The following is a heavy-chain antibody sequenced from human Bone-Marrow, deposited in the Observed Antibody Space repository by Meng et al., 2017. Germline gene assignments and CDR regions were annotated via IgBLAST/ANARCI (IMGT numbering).Heavy chain of an antibody. CDR2: INPSGGST. Sequence: ASVKVSCKASGYTFTSYYMHWVRQAPGQGLEWMGIINPSGGSTSYAQKFQGRVTMTRDTSTSTVYMELSSLRSEGTAVYYCARGPPRDHSGYDSLGFDYWGQGTLVTVSS. CDR1: GYTFTSYY. V-gene: IGHV1-46*01. J-gene: IGHJ4*02. CDR3: ARGPPRDHSGYDSLGFDY. D-gene: IGHD3-22*01.